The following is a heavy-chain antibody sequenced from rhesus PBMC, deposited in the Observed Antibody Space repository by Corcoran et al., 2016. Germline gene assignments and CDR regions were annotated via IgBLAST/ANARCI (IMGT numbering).Heavy chain of an antibody. D-gene: IGHD2-15*01. CDR3: ARTYCSGTYCTIGYNRFDV. CDR2: ISGSGGRT. CDR1: GGSISSNW. J-gene: IGHJ5-1*01. V-gene: IGHV4-173*01. Sequence: LQLQESGPGLVKPSETLSLTCAVSGGSISSNWWSWIRQPPGKGLEWIGRISGSGGRTTYNPPLKVLVTISTATAKNQFSLRRSSVTAADTAVYYCARTYCSGTYCTIGYNRFDVWGPGVLVTVSS.